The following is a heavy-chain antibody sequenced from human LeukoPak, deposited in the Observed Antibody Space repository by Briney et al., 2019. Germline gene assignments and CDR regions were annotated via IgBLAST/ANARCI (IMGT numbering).Heavy chain of an antibody. V-gene: IGHV3-53*01. CDR2: FYNGGST. CDR1: GFTVNTNR. Sequence: PGGSLRLSCAASGFTVNTNRMHWVRQAPGKGLEWVSTFYNGGSTYYLDSVKGRFTISRDSFKNTLYLQMNSLRAEDTAFYYCATSVVGLSYDEHFQHWGQGTLVTVSS. CDR3: ATSVVGLSYDEHFQH. D-gene: IGHD2-15*01. J-gene: IGHJ1*01.